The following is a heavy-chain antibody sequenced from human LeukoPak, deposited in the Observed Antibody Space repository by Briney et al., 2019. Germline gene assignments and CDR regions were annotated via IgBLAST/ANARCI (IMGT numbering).Heavy chain of an antibody. CDR3: ARDVVILAFDI. V-gene: IGHV3-30-3*01. D-gene: IGHD3-22*01. Sequence: GGSLRLSCAASGFTFSSYAMHWVRQAPGKGLEWVAVISYDGSNKYYADSVKGRFTISRDNSKNTLYLQMNSLRAEDTAVYYCARDVVILAFDIWGQGTMVTVSS. CDR2: ISYDGSNK. CDR1: GFTFSSYA. J-gene: IGHJ3*02.